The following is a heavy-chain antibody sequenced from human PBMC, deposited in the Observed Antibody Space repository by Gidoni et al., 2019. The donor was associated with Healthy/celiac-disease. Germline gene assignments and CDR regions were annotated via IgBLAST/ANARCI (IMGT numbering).Heavy chain of an antibody. CDR3: ARMITFGGVIDY. CDR2: IYYSGST. D-gene: IGHD3-16*02. V-gene: IGHV4-59*01. Sequence: QVQLPESGPGLVKPSETLSLTCTVAAGTISSYYWSWIRQPPGKGLEWIGYIYYSGSTNYNPSLKSRVTISVDTSKNQFSLKLSSVTAADTAVYYCARMITFGGVIDYWGQGTLVTVSS. J-gene: IGHJ4*02. CDR1: AGTISSYY.